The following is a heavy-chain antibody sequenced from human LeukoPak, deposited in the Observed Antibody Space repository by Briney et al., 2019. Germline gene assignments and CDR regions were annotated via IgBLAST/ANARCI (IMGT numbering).Heavy chain of an antibody. V-gene: IGHV7-4-1*02. D-gene: IGHD6-13*01. Sequence: ASVKVSCKASGYTFTSYAMNWVRQAPGQGLEWMGWINTNTGNPTYAQGFTGRFVFSLDTSVSTAYLQISSLKAEDTAVYYCARGASKARQQLVLETGGDYWGQGTLVTVSS. CDR3: ARGASKARQQLVLETGGDY. J-gene: IGHJ4*02. CDR2: INTNTGNP. CDR1: GYTFTSYA.